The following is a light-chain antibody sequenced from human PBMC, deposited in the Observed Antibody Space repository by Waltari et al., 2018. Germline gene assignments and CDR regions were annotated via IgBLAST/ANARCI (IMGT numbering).Light chain of an antibody. Sequence: DIVMTQSPDYLAVSLGERATINCKSSQSILYSSNNKNYLAWYQQKPGQAPNLLSYWASTRESGVPDRFSGSGSGTDFTLTISSLQAEDVAVYHCQQYYSSPPTFGQGTKLEIK. CDR3: QQYYSSPPT. J-gene: IGKJ2*01. V-gene: IGKV4-1*01. CDR1: QSILYSSNNKNY. CDR2: WAS.